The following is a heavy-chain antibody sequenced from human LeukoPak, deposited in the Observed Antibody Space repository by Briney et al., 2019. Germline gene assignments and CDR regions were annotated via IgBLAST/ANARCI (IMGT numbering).Heavy chain of an antibody. CDR1: GGSISSYY. J-gene: IGHJ6*03. Sequence: PPETLSLTCTVSGGSISSYYWSWIRQPAGKGLEWIGRIYTSGSTNYNPSLKSRVTMSVDTSKNQFSLKLSSVTAADTAVYYCARASVVPATTDYYYYMDVWGKGTTVTVSS. CDR3: ARASVVPATTDYYYYMDV. V-gene: IGHV4-4*07. CDR2: IYTSGST. D-gene: IGHD2-2*01.